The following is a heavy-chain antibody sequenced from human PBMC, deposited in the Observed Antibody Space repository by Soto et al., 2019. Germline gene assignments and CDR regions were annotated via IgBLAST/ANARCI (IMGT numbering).Heavy chain of an antibody. V-gene: IGHV3-53*01. D-gene: IGHD3-3*02. J-gene: IGHJ6*02. CDR1: GFTVSGNY. Sequence: GGSLRLSCAASGFTVSGNYMSWVRQAPGKGLEWVSVIYSGGSTYYADSVKGRFTISRDNSKNTLYLQMNSLRAEDTAVYYCASLAPFYYYYGMDVWGQGTTVTVSS. CDR2: IYSGGST. CDR3: ASLAPFYYYYGMDV.